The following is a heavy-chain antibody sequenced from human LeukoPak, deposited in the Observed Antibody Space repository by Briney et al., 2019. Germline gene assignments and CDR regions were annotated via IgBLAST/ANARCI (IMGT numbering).Heavy chain of an antibody. CDR3: ARERPVDYDFWSGYYDY. CDR2: IYYSGST. V-gene: IGHV4-59*01. J-gene: IGHJ4*02. Sequence: SETLSLTCTVSGGSISSYYWSWIRQPPGKGLEWIGYIYYSGSTNYNPSLKSRVTISVDTSKNQFSLKLSSVTAADTAVYYCARERPVDYDFWSGYYDYWGQGTLVTVSS. CDR1: GGSISSYY. D-gene: IGHD3-3*01.